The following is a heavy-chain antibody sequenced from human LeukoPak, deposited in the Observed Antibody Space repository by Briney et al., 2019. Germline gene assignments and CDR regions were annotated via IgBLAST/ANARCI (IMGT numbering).Heavy chain of an antibody. CDR1: GFTFSSYA. V-gene: IGHV3-23*01. CDR3: AKVSGRLLAPGAFDI. CDR2: ISGSGGST. D-gene: IGHD2-15*01. Sequence: EPGGSLRLSCAASGFTFSSYAMSWVRQAPGKGLEWVSAISGSGGSTYYADSVKGRFTISRGNSKSTLYLQMNSLRAEDTAVYYCAKVSGRLLAPGAFDIWGQGTMVTVSS. J-gene: IGHJ3*02.